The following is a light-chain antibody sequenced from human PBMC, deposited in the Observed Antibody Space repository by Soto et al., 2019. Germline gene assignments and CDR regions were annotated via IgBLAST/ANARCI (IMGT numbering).Light chain of an antibody. Sequence: EIVMTQSPATLSVSPGERVTLSCRASQSVSSNLAWYQHKPGQAPRLLIFGASTRATGIPARFSGSGSGTEFTFTISSLQSEDFAVYFCQQYNNWPPLFTFGPGTKVEIK. V-gene: IGKV3-15*01. CDR3: QQYNNWPPLFT. J-gene: IGKJ3*01. CDR2: GAS. CDR1: QSVSSN.